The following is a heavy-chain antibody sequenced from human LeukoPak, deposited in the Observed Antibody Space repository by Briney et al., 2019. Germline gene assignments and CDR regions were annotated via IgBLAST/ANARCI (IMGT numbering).Heavy chain of an antibody. CDR3: ARPNQGVLSWFDY. CDR1: GFTFSSYW. Sequence: GGSLRLSCAASGFTFSSYWMSWVRQAPGKGLEWVANIKQDGSEKYYVDSVKGRFTISRDNAKNSLYLQMNSLRAEDTAVYYCARPNQGVLSWFDYWGQGTLVTVSS. D-gene: IGHD2-8*01. J-gene: IGHJ4*02. V-gene: IGHV3-7*01. CDR2: IKQDGSEK.